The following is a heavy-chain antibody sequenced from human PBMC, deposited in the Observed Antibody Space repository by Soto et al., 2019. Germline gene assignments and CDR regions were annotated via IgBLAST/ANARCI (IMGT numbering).Heavy chain of an antibody. CDR2: ISGTAGTI. J-gene: IGHJ6*02. CDR3: ARAPYYGSGTYYYYALDV. Sequence: QVQLVESGGGLVKPGGSLRLSSEASGITFSDHYMTWIRQAPGKGLEWISYISGTAGTIYYADSVKGRFTISRDNAKNSLFLQLTSLTAEDTAVYYCARAPYYGSGTYYYYALDVWGQGTTVTVSS. CDR1: GITFSDHY. D-gene: IGHD3-10*01. V-gene: IGHV3-11*01.